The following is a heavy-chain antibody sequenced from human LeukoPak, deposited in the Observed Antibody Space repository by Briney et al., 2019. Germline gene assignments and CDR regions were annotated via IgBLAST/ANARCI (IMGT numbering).Heavy chain of an antibody. J-gene: IGHJ6*03. D-gene: IGHD5-12*01. V-gene: IGHV1-8*01. CDR2: LNPNSGNT. CDR3: ARAQSSYGLISYFYYMDV. CDR1: GYTFTSYD. Sequence: GASVKVSCKASGYTFTSYDINWVRQATGQGPEWMGWLNPNSGNTGYAQKFQGRVTMTRSNSISTAYMELSSLRSEDTAVYYCARAQSSYGLISYFYYMDVWGKGNTVTVSS.